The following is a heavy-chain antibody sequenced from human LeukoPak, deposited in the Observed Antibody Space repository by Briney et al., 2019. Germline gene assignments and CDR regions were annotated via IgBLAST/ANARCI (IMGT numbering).Heavy chain of an antibody. Sequence: ASVKVSCKASGYTFTSYDINWVRQATGQGLEWMGWMNPNSGNTGYAQKFQGRVTMTRNTSISTAYMELSSLRSEDTAVYYCAREGVGVATVVTPGRAFDIWGQGTMVTVSS. J-gene: IGHJ3*02. CDR3: AREGVGVATVVTPGRAFDI. CDR2: MNPNSGNT. CDR1: GYTFTSYD. V-gene: IGHV1-8*01. D-gene: IGHD4-23*01.